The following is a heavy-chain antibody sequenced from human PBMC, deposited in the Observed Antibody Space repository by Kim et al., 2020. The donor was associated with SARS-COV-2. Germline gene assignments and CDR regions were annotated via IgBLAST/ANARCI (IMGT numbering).Heavy chain of an antibody. V-gene: IGHV3-9*01. CDR3: AKDLHYDILTGGFDY. Sequence: DSVKGRFTISRDNAKNSLYLQMNSLRAEDTALYYCAKDLHYDILTGGFDYWGQGTLVTVSS. D-gene: IGHD3-9*01. J-gene: IGHJ4*02.